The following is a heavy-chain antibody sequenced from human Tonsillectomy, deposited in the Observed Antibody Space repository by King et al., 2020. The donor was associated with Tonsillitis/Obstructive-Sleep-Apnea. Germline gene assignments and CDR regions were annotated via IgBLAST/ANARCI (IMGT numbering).Heavy chain of an antibody. V-gene: IGHV1-18*01. J-gene: IGHJ4*02. CDR1: GYTFTSYG. D-gene: IGHD2-2*01. CDR3: ARDGGYCSSTSCYWHFDY. Sequence: VQLVESGAEVKKPGASVKVSCRASGYTFTSYGISWVRQAPGQGLEWMGWISAYNGKTNYAQKLQGRVTMTTDTSTSTAYMELRSLRSDDTAVYYCARDGGYCSSTSCYWHFDYWGQGTLVTVSS. CDR2: ISAYNGKT.